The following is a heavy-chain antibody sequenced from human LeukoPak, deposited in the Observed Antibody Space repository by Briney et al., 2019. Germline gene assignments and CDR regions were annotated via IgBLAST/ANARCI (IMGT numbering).Heavy chain of an antibody. CDR2: ISGSGGST. J-gene: IGHJ4*02. CDR3: AEDILTGYGSPTNDY. V-gene: IGHV3-23*01. D-gene: IGHD3-9*01. CDR1: GFTFSSYA. Sequence: PGGSLRLSCAASGFTFSSYAMSWVRQAPGKGLEWVSAISGSGGSTYYADSVKGRFTISRDNSKNTPYLQMNSLRAEDTAVYYCAEDILTGYGSPTNDYWGQGTLVTVSS.